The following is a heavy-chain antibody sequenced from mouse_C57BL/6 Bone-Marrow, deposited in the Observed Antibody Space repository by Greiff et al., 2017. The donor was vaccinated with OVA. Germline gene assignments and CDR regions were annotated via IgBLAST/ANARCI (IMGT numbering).Heavy chain of an antibody. V-gene: IGHV1-19*01. J-gene: IGHJ3*01. Sequence: EVQLQQSGPVLVTPGASVSMSCTASGYTFTDYYMNWVKQSHGKSLEWLGVINPYNGGTSYNPKFTGKATLTVNKSSSTAYMELNSLTSEDSAVYYCAIYDGYLAWFAYWGQGTLVTVSA. CDR2: INPYNGGT. CDR3: AIYDGYLAWFAY. CDR1: GYTFTDYY. D-gene: IGHD2-3*01.